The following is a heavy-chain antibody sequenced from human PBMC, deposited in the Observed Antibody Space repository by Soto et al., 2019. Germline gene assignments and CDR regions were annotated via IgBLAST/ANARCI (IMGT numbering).Heavy chain of an antibody. CDR1: GFTFSSYW. J-gene: IGHJ6*03. CDR2: INSDGSST. D-gene: IGHD4-17*01. Sequence: GGSLRLSCAASGFTFSSYWMHWVRQAPGKGLVWVSRINSDGSSTSYADSVKGRFTISRDNAKNTLYLQMNSLRAEDTAVYYCARVSHDYGDYVIRAYYYYMDVWGKGTTVTVSS. V-gene: IGHV3-74*01. CDR3: ARVSHDYGDYVIRAYYYYMDV.